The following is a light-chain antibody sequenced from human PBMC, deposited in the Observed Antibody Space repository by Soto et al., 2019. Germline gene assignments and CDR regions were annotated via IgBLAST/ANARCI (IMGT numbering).Light chain of an antibody. CDR3: QQYGSSAFT. J-gene: IGKJ4*01. CDR1: QSVSSNF. Sequence: EIVLTQSPGTLSLSPGERTTLSCRASQSVSSNFLAWYQHKPGQAPRLLIYGASSRATGIPDRFSGSGSGTDFTLTINRLEPEDFAVYYCQQYGSSAFTFGGGTKVEIK. V-gene: IGKV3-20*01. CDR2: GAS.